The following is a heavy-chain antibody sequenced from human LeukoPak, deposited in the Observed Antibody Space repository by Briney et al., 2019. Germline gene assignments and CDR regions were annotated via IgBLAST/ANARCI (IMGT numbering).Heavy chain of an antibody. D-gene: IGHD2-21*02. V-gene: IGHV5-51*01. CDR2: IYPGDSDT. CDR1: GYSFTSYW. Sequence: LGESLKISCKGSGYSFTSYWIGWVRQMPGKGLGWMGIIYPGDSDTRYSPSFQGQVTISADKSISTAYLQWSSLKASDTAMYYCARYQRWSGDHLDYWGQGTLVPVSS. J-gene: IGHJ4*02. CDR3: ARYQRWSGDHLDY.